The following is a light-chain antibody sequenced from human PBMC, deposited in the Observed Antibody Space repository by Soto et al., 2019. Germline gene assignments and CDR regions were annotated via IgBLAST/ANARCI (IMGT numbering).Light chain of an antibody. CDR1: QDITNY. Sequence: DIQLTQSPSSLSASVGDRVTITCQPSQDITNYLNWYQQKPGEAPRLLIAGASKLETGVPSRFSGSRSGTDYTFTIGSLQPEDIATYYCQHYANLPYTFGQGTKLEIK. J-gene: IGKJ2*01. CDR3: QHYANLPYT. V-gene: IGKV1-33*01. CDR2: GAS.